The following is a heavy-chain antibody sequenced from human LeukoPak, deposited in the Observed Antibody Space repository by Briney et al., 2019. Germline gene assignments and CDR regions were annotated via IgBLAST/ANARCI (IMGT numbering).Heavy chain of an antibody. V-gene: IGHV3-23*01. J-gene: IGHJ4*02. D-gene: IGHD4/OR15-4a*01. CDR1: GFTFSTYG. Sequence: PGGSLRLSCAASGFTFSTYGMNWVRQAPGKGLEWVSGVSPSGDITYYADSVKGRFTISRDNSKNTVYLQMNNVRAEDTAVYYCAKAKVRLAGLWDYFDYWGQGTLVTVSS. CDR3: AKAKVRLAGLWDYFDY. CDR2: VSPSGDIT.